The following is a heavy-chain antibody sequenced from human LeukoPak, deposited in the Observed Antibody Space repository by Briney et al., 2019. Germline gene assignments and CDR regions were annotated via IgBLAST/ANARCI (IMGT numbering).Heavy chain of an antibody. Sequence: GGSLRLSCAASGFTVSANYMSWVRQAPGKGLEWVSLIYSAGTTYYADSVKGRSTISRDTSKNTLYLQMDSLKAEDTAFYYCARYSASYPDWGQGTLVTVSS. CDR3: ARYSASYPD. V-gene: IGHV3-66*01. J-gene: IGHJ4*02. CDR1: GFTVSANY. D-gene: IGHD1-26*01. CDR2: IYSAGTT.